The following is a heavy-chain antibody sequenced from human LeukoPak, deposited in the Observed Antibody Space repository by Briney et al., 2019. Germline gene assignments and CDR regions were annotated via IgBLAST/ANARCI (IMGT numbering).Heavy chain of an antibody. V-gene: IGHV3-74*01. CDR2: INSDGSST. CDR3: ARAAVRAGWFDP. J-gene: IGHJ5*02. D-gene: IGHD1-1*01. Sequence: GSLRLSCAASGFTFSSYWMHWVRQAPGKGLVWVSRINSDGSSTSYADSVKGRFTISRDNAKNTLYLQMNSLRAEDTAVYYCARAAVRAGWFDPWGQGTLVTVSS. CDR1: GFTFSSYW.